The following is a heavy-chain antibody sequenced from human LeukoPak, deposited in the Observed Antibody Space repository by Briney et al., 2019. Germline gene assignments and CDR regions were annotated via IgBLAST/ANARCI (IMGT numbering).Heavy chain of an antibody. D-gene: IGHD3-10*01. V-gene: IGHV1-46*01. CDR3: ARDSFGVRGFDH. CDR1: GYTFIHYY. J-gene: IGHJ4*02. CDR2: VDPSGDIA. Sequence: ASVKISCKTSGYTFIHYYMHWVRQASGEGFEWMGIVDPSGDIATYAQKFQGRVTLTTDTSTSTFYMELSSLRSEDTAIYYCARDSFGVRGFDHWGQGTPVTVSS.